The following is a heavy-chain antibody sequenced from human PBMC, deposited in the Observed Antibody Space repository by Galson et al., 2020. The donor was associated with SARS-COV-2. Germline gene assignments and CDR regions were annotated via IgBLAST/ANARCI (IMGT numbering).Heavy chain of an antibody. J-gene: IGHJ5*02. Sequence: SETLSLTCTVSGDSITSGSYYWSWVRQPAGKGLEWIGHVFTRGNINYNPSFESRVTISADTSKNQFSLKLKSVTAADTAVYYCAREGYGSSSRQNWFDPWGQGTLVTVSS. CDR1: GDSITSGSYY. V-gene: IGHV4-61*09. D-gene: IGHD6-6*01. CDR3: AREGYGSSSRQNWFDP. CDR2: VFTRGNI.